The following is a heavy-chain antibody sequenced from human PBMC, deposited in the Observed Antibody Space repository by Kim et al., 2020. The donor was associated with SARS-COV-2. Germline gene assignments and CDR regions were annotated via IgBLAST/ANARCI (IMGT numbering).Heavy chain of an antibody. V-gene: IGHV3-30*02. D-gene: IGHD2-2*01. J-gene: IGHJ4*02. Sequence: VKGRFTISRDNSKNTLYLQMNSLRAEDTAVYYCAKDEGDIVLVPAAHFDYWGQGTLVTVSS. CDR3: AKDEGDIVLVPAAHFDY.